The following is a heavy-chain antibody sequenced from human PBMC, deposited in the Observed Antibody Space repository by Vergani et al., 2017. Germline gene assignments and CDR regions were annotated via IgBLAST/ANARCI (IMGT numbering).Heavy chain of an antibody. D-gene: IGHD2-8*02. CDR3: AAERRSYEGWWAYDCMDV. CDR2: TYYRCMWYN. V-gene: IGHV6-1*01. Sequence: QVQLQQSGPGLVKPSQTLSLTCAISGDSVSSNSAACNWIRQSPSRGLEWLGRTYYRCMWYNDYAVSVKSRRTINPDTSKSQSSLQLNSVTPEDTAVYYWAAERRSYEGWWAYDCMDVWGKGTTVTVS. CDR1: GDSVSSNSAA. J-gene: IGHJ6*03.